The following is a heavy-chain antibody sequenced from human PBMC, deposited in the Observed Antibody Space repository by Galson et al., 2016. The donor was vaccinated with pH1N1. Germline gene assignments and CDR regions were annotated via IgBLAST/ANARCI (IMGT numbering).Heavy chain of an antibody. Sequence: QSGAEVKKPGESLKISCKGSGYRFPSSWIGWVRQMPGKGLEWMGIIYLGGSLIRYRPSFQGQVTISADKSVNIVYLEWVSQKASDTAMYYCARQNDYGDYRGDAFDIWGQGTMVTVSS. CDR1: GYRFPSSW. V-gene: IGHV5-51*01. CDR2: IYLGGSLI. D-gene: IGHD4-17*01. CDR3: ARQNDYGDYRGDAFDI. J-gene: IGHJ3*02.